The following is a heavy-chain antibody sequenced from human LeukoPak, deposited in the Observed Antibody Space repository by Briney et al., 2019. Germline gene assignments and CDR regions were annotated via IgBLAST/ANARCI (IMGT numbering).Heavy chain of an antibody. J-gene: IGHJ4*02. CDR2: INPNSGGT. CDR1: GYTFTGYY. Sequence: ASVKVSCKASGYTFTGYYMHWVRQAPGQGLEWMGWINPNSGGTNYAQKFQGRVTMTRDTSISTAYMEPSRLRSDDTAVYYCASHHSSSTPRFDYWGQGTLVTVSS. CDR3: ASHHSSSTPRFDY. V-gene: IGHV1-2*02. D-gene: IGHD6-6*01.